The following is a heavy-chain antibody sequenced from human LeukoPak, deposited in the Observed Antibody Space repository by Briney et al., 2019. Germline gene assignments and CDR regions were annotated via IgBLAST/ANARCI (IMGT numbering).Heavy chain of an antibody. D-gene: IGHD4-17*01. V-gene: IGHV1-46*01. J-gene: IGHJ2*01. CDR2: INPSGGST. CDR1: GYTFTSYY. CDR3: ARASWSTVTTGYFDL. Sequence: ASVKVSCKASGYTFTSYYMHWVRQAPGQGLEWMGIINPSGGSTSYAQKFQGRVTMTRDTSTSIVYMELSSLRSEDTAVYYCARASWSTVTTGYFDLWGRGTLVTVSS.